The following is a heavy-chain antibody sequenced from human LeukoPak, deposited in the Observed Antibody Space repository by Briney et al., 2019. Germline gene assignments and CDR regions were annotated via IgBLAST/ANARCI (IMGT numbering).Heavy chain of an antibody. D-gene: IGHD2-2*01. V-gene: IGHV1-18*01. CDR2: ISAYNGNT. J-gene: IGHJ4*02. CDR1: GYTFTSYG. CDR3: AREGGGYCSSTSCPPGDY. Sequence: ASVKVSCKASGYTFTSYGISWVRQAPGQGLEWMGWISAYNGNTNYAQKLQGRVTMTTDTSTSTAYMELRSLRSDDTAVYYCAREGGGYCSSTSCPPGDYWGQGTLVTVSS.